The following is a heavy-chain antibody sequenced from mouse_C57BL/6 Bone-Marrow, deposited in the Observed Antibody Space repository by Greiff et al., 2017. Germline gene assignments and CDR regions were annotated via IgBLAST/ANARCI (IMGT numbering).Heavy chain of an antibody. CDR2: ISDGGSYT. D-gene: IGHD1-1*01. J-gene: IGHJ2*01. CDR3: ARDYYGSHY. V-gene: IGHV5-4*01. Sequence: VHVKQSGGGLVKPGGSLKLSCAASGFTFSSYAMSWVRQTPEKRLEWVATISDGGSYTYYPDNVKGRFTISRDNAKNNLYLQMSHLKSEDTAMYYCARDYYGSHYWGQGTTLTVSS. CDR1: GFTFSSYA.